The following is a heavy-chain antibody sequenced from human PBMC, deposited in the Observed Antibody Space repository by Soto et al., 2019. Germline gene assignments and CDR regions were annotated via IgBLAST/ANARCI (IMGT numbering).Heavy chain of an antibody. CDR2: ISGSGGST. CDR1: GFTFSNFA. Sequence: HPGGSLRLSCAASGFTFSNFAMSWVRQAPGKGLEWVSSISGSGGSTYYADSVKGRFTISRHNSKNTLYLQMNSLRAEDTAVYYCARDGSIAARPGFDYWGQGTLVTVSS. D-gene: IGHD6-6*01. J-gene: IGHJ4*02. V-gene: IGHV3-23*01. CDR3: ARDGSIAARPGFDY.